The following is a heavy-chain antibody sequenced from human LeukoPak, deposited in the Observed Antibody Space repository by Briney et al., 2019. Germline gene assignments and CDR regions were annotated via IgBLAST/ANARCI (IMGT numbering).Heavy chain of an antibody. J-gene: IGHJ4*02. CDR3: VKDLYKGETSTWYYFDY. D-gene: IGHD6-13*01. V-gene: IGHV3-64D*06. CDR1: GFTFSTYA. Sequence: PEGSLRLSCSGSGFTFSTYAIHWVRQAPGKGPEYVSLINTSGDKTYYADSVKGRFTISRDNSKNTVSLQMSSLRDEDTAMYYCVKDLYKGETSTWYYFDYWGQGTLVTVSS. CDR2: INTSGDKT.